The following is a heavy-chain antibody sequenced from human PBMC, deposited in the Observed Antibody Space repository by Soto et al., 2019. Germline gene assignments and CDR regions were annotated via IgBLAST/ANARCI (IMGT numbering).Heavy chain of an antibody. D-gene: IGHD7-27*01. V-gene: IGHV3-74*01. Sequence: GGSLRLSCAASRFTFSNYCMHWVRQAPGKGLVWVSRINSDGTSTNYADSVKGRFTISRDNAKNTLFLQMNSLRAEDTAVYYCARGSRPVGASGDNWFDPWGQGTPVTAPQ. J-gene: IGHJ5*02. CDR3: ARGSRPVGASGDNWFDP. CDR1: RFTFSNYC. CDR2: INSDGTST.